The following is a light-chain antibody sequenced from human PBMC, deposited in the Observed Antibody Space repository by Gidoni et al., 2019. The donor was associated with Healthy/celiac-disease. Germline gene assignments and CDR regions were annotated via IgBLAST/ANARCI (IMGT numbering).Light chain of an antibody. CDR1: QGIRSW. J-gene: IGKJ4*01. Sequence: IKMTQSPSSVAASVGDRVTITCRASQGIRSWLAWYQQKPGKAPKLMIYAASSLQSGVPSRFSGSGSGTDFTLTISSLQPEEFATYYCQQANSCPLTCGGGTKVEIK. CDR3: QQANSCPLT. CDR2: AAS. V-gene: IGKV1-12*01.